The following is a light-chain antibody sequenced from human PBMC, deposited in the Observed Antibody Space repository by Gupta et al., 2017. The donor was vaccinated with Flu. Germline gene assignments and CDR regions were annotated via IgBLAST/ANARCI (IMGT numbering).Light chain of an antibody. CDR3: VLYMGSGMWV. V-gene: IGLV8-61*01. CDR1: SGSVSTSYY. Sequence: QTVVTQEPSVSVSPGGTVTLTCGLSSGSVSTSYYPSWYQQTPGQAPRTLIYSTNPRSSGVPDRFSGSILGNKAALTITGAQADEESDYYCVLYMGSGMWVFGGGTKLTVL. CDR2: STN. J-gene: IGLJ3*02.